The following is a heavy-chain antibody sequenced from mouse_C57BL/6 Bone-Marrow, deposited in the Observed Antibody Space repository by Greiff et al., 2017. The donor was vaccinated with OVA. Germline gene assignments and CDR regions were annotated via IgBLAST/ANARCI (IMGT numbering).Heavy chain of an antibody. CDR2: INPSTGGT. D-gene: IGHD1-1*01. CDR1: GYSFTGYY. J-gene: IGHJ2*01. CDR3: TTLYYYGSSPYFDY. Sequence: EVKLKQSGPELVKPGASVKISCKASGYSFTGYYMNWVKQSPEKSLEWIGEINPSTGGTTYNQKFKAKATLTVDKSSSTAYMQLKSLTSEDSAVYYCTTLYYYGSSPYFDYWGQGTTLTVSS. V-gene: IGHV1-42*01.